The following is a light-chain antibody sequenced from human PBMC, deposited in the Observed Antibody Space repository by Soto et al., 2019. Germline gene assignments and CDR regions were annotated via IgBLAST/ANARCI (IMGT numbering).Light chain of an antibody. Sequence: SYELTQPPSVSVAPGQTARITCGGTNIGSKSVHWYQQKPGQAPVLVVYDDSDRPSGIPERFSGSNSGNTATLTISRVEAGDEADYYRQVWDSSSDHGVFGGGTKLTVL. CDR2: DDS. CDR3: QVWDSSSDHGV. J-gene: IGLJ3*02. V-gene: IGLV3-21*02. CDR1: NIGSKS.